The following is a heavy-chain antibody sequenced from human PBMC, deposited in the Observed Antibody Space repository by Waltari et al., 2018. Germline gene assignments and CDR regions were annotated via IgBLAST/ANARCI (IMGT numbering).Heavy chain of an antibody. CDR1: GGSISSYY. CDR3: ALGEEMATIALDY. Sequence: QAQLQESGPGLVKPSETLSLTCPVTGGSISSYYWSWIRQPPGKGLEWIGYIYYSGSTNYNPSLKSRVTISVDTSKNQFSLKLSSVTAADTAVYYCALGEEMATIALDYWGQGTLVTVSS. D-gene: IGHD5-12*01. CDR2: IYYSGST. V-gene: IGHV4-59*01. J-gene: IGHJ4*02.